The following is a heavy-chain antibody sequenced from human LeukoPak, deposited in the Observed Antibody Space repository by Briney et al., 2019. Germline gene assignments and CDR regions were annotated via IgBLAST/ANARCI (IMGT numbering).Heavy chain of an antibody. CDR3: ARSPGLVGANYFDY. J-gene: IGHJ4*02. CDR2: ISFDRNNK. D-gene: IGHD1-26*01. CDR1: GFTFSTYA. V-gene: IGHV3-30*04. Sequence: GRSLRLSCAASGFTFSTYAMHWVRQAPGKGLGWVTVISFDRNNKNYTDSVKGRFTISRDSSKNTLYLQLNSLRAEDTAVYYCARSPGLVGANYFDYWGQGTLVTVSS.